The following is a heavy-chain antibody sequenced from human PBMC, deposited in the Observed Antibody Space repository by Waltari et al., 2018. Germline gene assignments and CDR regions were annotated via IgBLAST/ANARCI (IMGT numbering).Heavy chain of an antibody. V-gene: IGHV3-30*01. CDR2: ISYDGSNK. Sequence: QVQLVESGGGVVQPGRSLRLSCAASGFTFSSYAMHWVRQAPGKGLEWVAVISYDGSNKYYADSVKGRFTISRDKSKNTLYLQMNSLRAEDTAVYYCARRPSPRTSSGYSYYFDYWGQGTLVTVSS. CDR3: ARRPSPRTSSGYSYYFDY. J-gene: IGHJ4*02. CDR1: GFTFSSYA. D-gene: IGHD3-22*01.